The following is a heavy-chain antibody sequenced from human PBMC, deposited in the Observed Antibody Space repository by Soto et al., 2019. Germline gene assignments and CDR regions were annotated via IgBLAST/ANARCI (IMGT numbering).Heavy chain of an antibody. Sequence: GGSLRLSCAASGFTFSSDAMSWVRQAPGKGLEWVSAISGSGGSTYYADSVKGRFTISRDNSKNTLYLQMNSLRAEDTAVYYCAKDNRYCSGGSCLSSLDYWGQGTLVTVSS. CDR1: GFTFSSDA. CDR2: ISGSGGST. D-gene: IGHD2-15*01. CDR3: AKDNRYCSGGSCLSSLDY. J-gene: IGHJ4*02. V-gene: IGHV3-23*01.